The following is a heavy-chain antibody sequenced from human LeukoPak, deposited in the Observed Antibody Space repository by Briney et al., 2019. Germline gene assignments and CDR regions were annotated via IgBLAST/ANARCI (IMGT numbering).Heavy chain of an antibody. J-gene: IGHJ4*02. CDR1: GYTFTSYG. V-gene: IGHV1-18*01. CDR2: ISAYNGNT. CDR3: ARDAVEGYYYGSGSCDY. D-gene: IGHD3-10*01. Sequence: GASVKVSCKASGYTFTSYGISWVRQATGQGLEWMGWISAYNGNTNYAQKLQGRVTMTTDTSTSTAYMELRSLRSDDTAVYYCARDAVEGYYYGSGSCDYWGQGTLVTVSS.